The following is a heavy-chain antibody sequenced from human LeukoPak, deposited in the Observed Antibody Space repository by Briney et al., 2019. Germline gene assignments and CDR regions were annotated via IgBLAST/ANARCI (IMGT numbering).Heavy chain of an antibody. CDR3: ARDSSYAFDI. Sequence: PSETLSLTCTASGGSISSSSYYWGCIRQPPGKGLEWIGSIYYSGSTYYNPSLKSRVTISVDTSKNQFSLKLSSVTAADTAVYSGARDSSYAFDIWGQGIMVTVSS. CDR2: IYYSGST. V-gene: IGHV4-39*07. J-gene: IGHJ3*02. CDR1: GGSISSSSYY.